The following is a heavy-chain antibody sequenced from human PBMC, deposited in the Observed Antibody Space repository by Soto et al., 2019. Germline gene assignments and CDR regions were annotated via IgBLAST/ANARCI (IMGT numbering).Heavy chain of an antibody. V-gene: IGHV3-74*01. CDR1: GFTFSSYW. D-gene: IGHD6-13*01. J-gene: IGHJ5*02. CDR3: ARVLTGSWNWFDP. Sequence: EVHLVESGGGLVQPGESLGLSCAASGFTFSSYWMHWVRKAPGKGLVWVSRINSDGSRTNYADSVKGRFTVSRDNAKNTQYLQMNSLRDEDTAVYYCARVLTGSWNWFDPWGQGTLVTVSS. CDR2: INSDGSRT.